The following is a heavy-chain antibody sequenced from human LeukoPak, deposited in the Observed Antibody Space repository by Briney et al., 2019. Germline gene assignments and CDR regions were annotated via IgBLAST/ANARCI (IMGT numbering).Heavy chain of an antibody. D-gene: IGHD5-18*01. J-gene: IGHJ4*02. CDR3: ARGDGVVDTAMATEDY. V-gene: IGHV1-18*01. CDR1: GYTFTSYG. CDR2: ISAYNGNT. Sequence: ASVKVSCKAFGYTFTSYGISWVRQAPGQGLEWMGWISAYNGNTNYAQKLQGRVTMTTDTSTSTAYMELRSLRSDDTAVYYCARGDGVVDTAMATEDYRGQGTLVTVSS.